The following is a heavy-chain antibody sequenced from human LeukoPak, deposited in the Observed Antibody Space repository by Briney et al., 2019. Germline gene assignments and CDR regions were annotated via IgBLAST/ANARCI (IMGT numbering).Heavy chain of an antibody. CDR1: GFTFSTYA. J-gene: IGHJ4*02. CDR2: ISYDGSNK. V-gene: IGHV3-30-3*01. CDR3: AEIAAAGSYFDY. Sequence: GGSLRLSCAASGFTFSTYAMKWVRQAPGKGLEWVAVISYDGSNKYYADSVKGRFTISRDNSKNTLYLQMNSLRAEDTAVYYCAEIAAAGSYFDYWGQGTLVTVSS. D-gene: IGHD6-13*01.